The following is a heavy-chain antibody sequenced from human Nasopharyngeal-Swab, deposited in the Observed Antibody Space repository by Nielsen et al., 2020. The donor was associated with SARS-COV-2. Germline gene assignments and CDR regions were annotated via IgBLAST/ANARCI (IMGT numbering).Heavy chain of an antibody. CDR2: INHSGST. Sequence: SETLSLTCAVYGGSFSGYYWSWIRQPPGKGLEWIGEINHSGSTNYNPSLKSRVTISVDTSKNQFSLKLSSVTAADTAVYYCVKSSSSWYAYYFDYWGQGTLVTVSS. J-gene: IGHJ4*02. CDR3: VKSSSSWYAYYFDY. V-gene: IGHV4-34*01. CDR1: GGSFSGYY. D-gene: IGHD6-13*01.